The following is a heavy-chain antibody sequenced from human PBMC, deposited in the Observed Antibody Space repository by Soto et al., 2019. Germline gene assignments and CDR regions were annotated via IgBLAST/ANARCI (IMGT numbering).Heavy chain of an antibody. V-gene: IGHV1-8*01. J-gene: IGHJ5*02. CDR2: MNPNSGNT. Sequence: QVQLVQSGAEVKKPGASVKVSCKASGYTFTSYDINWVRQATGQGLEWMGWMNPNSGNTGYAQKFQGRVTMTRNTSISTAYMELSSLRSEDTAVYYCARGARGYCASGGCDRVFWFDPWGQGTLVTVSS. D-gene: IGHD2-8*01. CDR3: ARGARGYCASGGCDRVFWFDP. CDR1: GYTFTSYD.